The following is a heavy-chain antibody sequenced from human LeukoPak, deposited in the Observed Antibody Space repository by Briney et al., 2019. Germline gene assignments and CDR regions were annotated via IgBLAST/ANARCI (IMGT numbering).Heavy chain of an antibody. Sequence: GGSVSLSCAASGFTFSRHCTRWVRQAPGEGLEWVSSISGGSTIYYADSVRGRFTISRDNAKNTLFLAMNSLRAEDTAVYYCAKSRRDYDSSGYHSLDYWGRGTLVTVSS. CDR3: AKSRRDYDSSGYHSLDY. CDR1: GFTFSRHC. J-gene: IGHJ4*02. V-gene: IGHV3-23*01. D-gene: IGHD3-22*01. CDR2: ISGGSTI.